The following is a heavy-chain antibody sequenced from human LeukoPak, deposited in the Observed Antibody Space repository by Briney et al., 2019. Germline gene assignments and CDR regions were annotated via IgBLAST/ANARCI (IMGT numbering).Heavy chain of an antibody. CDR2: IDDGGNT. J-gene: IGHJ3*02. V-gene: IGHV4-34*01. CDR1: GGSFSDYF. CDR3: ARFSRITWGDWGDAFDI. Sequence: SETLSLTCSVYGGSFSDYFWSWIRQSPGKGLEWIGEIDDGGNTNYNPSLMSRVIVSVEKSKKQFSLVMRSVAAADTAVYYCARFSRITWGDWGDAFDIWGQGTTVIVSS. D-gene: IGHD2-21*02.